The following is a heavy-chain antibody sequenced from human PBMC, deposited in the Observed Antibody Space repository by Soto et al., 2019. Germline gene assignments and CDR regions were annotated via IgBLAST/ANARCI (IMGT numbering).Heavy chain of an antibody. D-gene: IGHD2-2*01. CDR1: GGTFGSYA. J-gene: IGHJ6*02. CDR2: IIPIPGTA. Sequence: QVQLVQSGAEVKKPGSPVKVSCKASGGTFGSYAISWLRQAPGQGLDWMGGIIPIPGTANYAQKFQGRVTIAADESTSTAYMELSSLRSEDTAVYYCARSQGSSTSLEIYYYYYYGMDVWGQGTTVTVSS. CDR3: ARSQGSSTSLEIYYYYYYGMDV. V-gene: IGHV1-69*01.